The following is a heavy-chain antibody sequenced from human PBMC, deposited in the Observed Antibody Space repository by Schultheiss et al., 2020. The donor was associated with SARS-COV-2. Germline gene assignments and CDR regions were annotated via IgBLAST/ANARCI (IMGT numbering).Heavy chain of an antibody. D-gene: IGHD3-22*01. V-gene: IGHV3-23*01. CDR2: ISGSGGST. Sequence: GSLRLSCAASGFTFSSYAMSWVRQAPGKGLEWVSTISGSGGSTYYADSVKGRFTISRDNAKNTLYLQMNSLRAEDTAVYYCARDSDYYDSSGYLVGGDAFDIWGQGTMVTVSS. CDR3: ARDSDYYDSSGYLVGGDAFDI. CDR1: GFTFSSYA. J-gene: IGHJ3*02.